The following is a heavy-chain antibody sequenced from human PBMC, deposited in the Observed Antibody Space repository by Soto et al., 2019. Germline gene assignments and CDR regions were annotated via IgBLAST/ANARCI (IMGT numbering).Heavy chain of an antibody. CDR1: GFTFSSYS. CDR3: SRPWASSGGSCYKGGAYYYYYYMDV. D-gene: IGHD2-15*01. Sequence: GGSLRLSCAASGFTFSSYSMNWVRQAPGKGLEWVSYISSSSSTIYYADSVKGRFTISRDNAKNSLYLQMNSLRAEDRDVYYWSRPWASSGGSCYKGGAYYYYYYMDVWGKGTTVTVSS. V-gene: IGHV3-48*01. CDR2: ISSSSSTI. J-gene: IGHJ6*03.